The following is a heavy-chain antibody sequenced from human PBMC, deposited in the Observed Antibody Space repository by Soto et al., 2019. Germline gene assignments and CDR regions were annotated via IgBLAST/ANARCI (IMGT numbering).Heavy chain of an antibody. Sequence: EVQLVESGGGLVQPGGSLRLSCAASGFTFSSYWMSWVRQAPGKGLEWVANIKQDGSEKYYVDSVKGRFTISRDNAKNSLYRQMNSLRAEDTAVYYCARVVTMVRGVIYAFDIWGQGTMVTVSS. CDR1: GFTFSSYW. D-gene: IGHD3-10*01. CDR3: ARVVTMVRGVIYAFDI. J-gene: IGHJ3*02. CDR2: IKQDGSEK. V-gene: IGHV3-7*01.